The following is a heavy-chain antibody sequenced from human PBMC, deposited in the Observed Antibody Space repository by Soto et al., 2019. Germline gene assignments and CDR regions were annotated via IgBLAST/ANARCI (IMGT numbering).Heavy chain of an antibody. J-gene: IGHJ4*02. CDR2: ISTSGGRT. Sequence: EVQLLESGGGLVQPGGSLRLSCAASGFTFSNYAMSWVRQAPGKGLEWVSAISTSGGRTYYADSVKGRFTISRDTSKNTLYLQMNSLRAEDTAVYYCAKDQWILQSSSYYFDSWGQGTLVTVSS. D-gene: IGHD3-22*01. V-gene: IGHV3-23*01. CDR1: GFTFSNYA. CDR3: AKDQWILQSSSYYFDS.